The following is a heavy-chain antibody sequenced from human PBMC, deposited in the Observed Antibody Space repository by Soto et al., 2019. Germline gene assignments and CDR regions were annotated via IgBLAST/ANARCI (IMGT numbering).Heavy chain of an antibody. J-gene: IGHJ4*02. D-gene: IGHD3-10*01. CDR3: AHHPYYGLGSYSFDY. Sequence: QITLKESGPTLVRPTQTLTLTCTFSGFALTTSGVGVGWIRQPPGKALEWLAVIYWDDDKRYSSSLKSRLTNTKDTSKNHVVLTMTNMDPVDTATYYCAHHPYYGLGSYSFDYWVQGTLVTVSS. V-gene: IGHV2-5*02. CDR1: GFALTTSGVG. CDR2: IYWDDDK.